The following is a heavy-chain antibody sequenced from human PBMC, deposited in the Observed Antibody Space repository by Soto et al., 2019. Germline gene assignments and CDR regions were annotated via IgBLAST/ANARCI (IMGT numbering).Heavy chain of an antibody. CDR1: GGSISSYY. Sequence: QVQLQESGPGLVKPSETLSLTCTVSGGSISSYYWSWIRQPPGKGLEWIGYIYYSGSTNYNPSLKSRVTISVDTSKNQFSLKLSSVTAADTAVYYCARGRVLRLLEWLSPFPFDYWRQGTLVTVSS. V-gene: IGHV4-59*01. CDR2: IYYSGST. J-gene: IGHJ4*02. D-gene: IGHD3-3*01. CDR3: ARGRVLRLLEWLSPFPFDY.